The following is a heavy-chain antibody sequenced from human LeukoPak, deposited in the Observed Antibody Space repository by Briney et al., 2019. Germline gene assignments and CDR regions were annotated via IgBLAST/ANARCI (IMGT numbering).Heavy chain of an antibody. J-gene: IGHJ4*02. CDR2: IYYSGTT. CDR1: GGSITSSSSY. D-gene: IGHD2-15*01. Sequence: SETLSLTCPVSGGSITSSSSYWGWIRQPPGKGLEWIGTIYYSGTTYYNPSLKSRVTISIDAAKNQFSLMLTSVTAADTAVYYCARLVPPGGGDCTGSNCHTVYYFDYWGQGTLVTVSS. V-gene: IGHV4-39*01. CDR3: ARLVPPGGGDCTGSNCHTVYYFDY.